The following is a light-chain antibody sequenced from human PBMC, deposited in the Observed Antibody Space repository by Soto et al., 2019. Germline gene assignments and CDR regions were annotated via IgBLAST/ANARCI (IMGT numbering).Light chain of an antibody. V-gene: IGKV1-33*01. Sequence: PSPSCLCASGRRRVTLTFQASQDISNYLNWYQQKPGKAPKLLIYDASNLETGVPSRFSGSGSGTDFTFTISSLQPEDIATYYCQQYDNLPITFGQGTRLEIK. CDR2: DAS. J-gene: IGKJ5*01. CDR1: QDISNY. CDR3: QQYDNLPIT.